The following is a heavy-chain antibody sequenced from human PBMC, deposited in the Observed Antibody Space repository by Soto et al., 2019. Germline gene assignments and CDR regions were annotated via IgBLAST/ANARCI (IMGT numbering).Heavy chain of an antibody. Sequence: ASVKVSCKVSGYTLTELSMHWVRQAPGKGLEWMGGFDPEDGETIYARKFQGRVTMTEDTSTDTAYMELSSLRSEDTAVYYCATDAPQNIVGATEFDYWGQGTLVTVS. J-gene: IGHJ4*02. CDR2: FDPEDGET. CDR3: ATDAPQNIVGATEFDY. D-gene: IGHD1-26*01. CDR1: GYTLTELS. V-gene: IGHV1-24*01.